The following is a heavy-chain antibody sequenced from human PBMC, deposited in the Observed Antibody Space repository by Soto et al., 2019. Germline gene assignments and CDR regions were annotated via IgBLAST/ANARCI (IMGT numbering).Heavy chain of an antibody. CDR3: ARKVLLCDF. CDR2: VSPYYGNT. Sequence: GASVKVSCKASGYTFTSYGITWVRQAPGQGLEWMGWVSPYYGNTKYTEKFQDRVTMTADTSTNTVYLELRTLTSDDTAIYYCARKVLLCDFWGQGTLVTVSS. D-gene: IGHD3-10*01. V-gene: IGHV1-18*01. CDR1: GYTFTSYG. J-gene: IGHJ4*02.